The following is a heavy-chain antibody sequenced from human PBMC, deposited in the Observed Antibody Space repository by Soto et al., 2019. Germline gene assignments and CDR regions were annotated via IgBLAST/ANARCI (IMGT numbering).Heavy chain of an antibody. Sequence: SETLSLTCTVSGGSISSGGYYWSWIRQHPGKGLEWIGYIYYSGSTYYNPSLKSRVTISVDTSKNQFSLKLSSVTAADTAVYYCARERRAADGQFDPWGQGTRVTVSS. CDR3: ARERRAADGQFDP. V-gene: IGHV4-31*03. CDR2: IYYSGST. J-gene: IGHJ5*02. D-gene: IGHD6-13*01. CDR1: GGSISSGGYY.